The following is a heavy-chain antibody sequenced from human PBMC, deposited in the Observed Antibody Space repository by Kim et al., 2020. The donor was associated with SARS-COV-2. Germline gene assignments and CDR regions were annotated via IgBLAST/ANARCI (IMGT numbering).Heavy chain of an antibody. J-gene: IGHJ4*02. V-gene: IGHV3-7*03. Sequence: ASAKGRCTITRDNAKNSLYLQLNSLGAEDTDVDYCARDYHTNGDGDCYDYWGQGTLVTVSS. D-gene: IGHD2-8*01. CDR3: ARDYHTNGDGDCYDY.